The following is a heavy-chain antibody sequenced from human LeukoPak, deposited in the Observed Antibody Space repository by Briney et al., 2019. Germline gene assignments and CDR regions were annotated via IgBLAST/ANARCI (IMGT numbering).Heavy chain of an antibody. CDR3: ATGAVLGYYYYGMDV. Sequence: GASVKVSCKASGGTFISYAISWVRQAPGQGLEWMGRIIPILGIANYAQKFQGRVTITADKSTSTAYMELSSLRSEDTAVYYCATGAVLGYYYYGMDVWGQGTTVTVSS. CDR1: GGTFISYA. J-gene: IGHJ6*02. V-gene: IGHV1-69*04. CDR2: IIPILGIA. D-gene: IGHD1-1*01.